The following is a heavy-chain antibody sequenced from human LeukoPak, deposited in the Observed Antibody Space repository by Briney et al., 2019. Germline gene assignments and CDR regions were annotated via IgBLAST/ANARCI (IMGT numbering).Heavy chain of an antibody. Sequence: SQTLSLTCTVSGGSISSGVYYWSWIRQHPGKGLEWIGYIYYSGSTYSNPSLKSRLTMSVDISKNQFSLKLSSVTAADTAVYYCARGVKGLRGAFDIWGQGTMVTVSS. V-gene: IGHV4-31*03. CDR3: ARGVKGLRGAFDI. CDR1: GGSISSGVYY. J-gene: IGHJ3*02. D-gene: IGHD3-10*01. CDR2: IYYSGST.